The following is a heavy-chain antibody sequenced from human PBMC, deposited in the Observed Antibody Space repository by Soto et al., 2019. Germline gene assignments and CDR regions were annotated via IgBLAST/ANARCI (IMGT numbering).Heavy chain of an antibody. CDR1: GGXXXCDC. CDR3: AREVGSEGPVETFGDAYNWFDP. CDR2: IISMFGTP. Sequence: QVXXXXSGXXXKKPGSSVRXXXXXSGGXXXCDCVSCVRQARGEGLAWMGGIISMFGTPTYSEKFQGRITITSDQSASTVSLELRPLRCEDTSLYFCAREVGSEGPVETFGDAYNWFDPWGPGTQPTVSS. V-gene: IGHV1-69*01. D-gene: IGHD2-15*01. J-gene: IGHJ5*02.